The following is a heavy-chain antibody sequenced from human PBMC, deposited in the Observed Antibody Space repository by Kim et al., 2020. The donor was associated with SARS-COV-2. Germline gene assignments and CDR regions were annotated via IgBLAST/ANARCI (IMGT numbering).Heavy chain of an antibody. Sequence: GGSLRLSCAASGFTFSSYDMHWVRQATGKGLEWVSAIGTAGDTYYPGSVKGRFTISRENAKNSLYLQMNSLRAGDTAVYYCARGANYYYGSGSYSLYYYYYYGMDVWGQGTTVTVSS. V-gene: IGHV3-13*01. CDR3: ARGANYYYGSGSYSLYYYYYYGMDV. J-gene: IGHJ6*02. CDR1: GFTFSSYD. CDR2: IGTAGDT. D-gene: IGHD3-10*01.